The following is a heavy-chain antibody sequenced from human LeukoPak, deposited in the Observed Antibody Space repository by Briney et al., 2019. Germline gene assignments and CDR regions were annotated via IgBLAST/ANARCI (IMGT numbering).Heavy chain of an antibody. CDR1: GFTLSTYW. V-gene: IGHV3-7*05. J-gene: IGHJ5*02. CDR2: IKPDGSEK. Sequence: GGSLRLSCVASGFTLSTYWMTRVRQAPGKGLEWVANIKPDGSEKYFVDSVRGRFTISRDNVKNSLYLQMNSLRAEDTAVYYCVRGSSGTVVRGVSWAWFDPWGQGTLVTVSS. D-gene: IGHD3-10*01. CDR3: VRGSSGTVVRGVSWAWFDP.